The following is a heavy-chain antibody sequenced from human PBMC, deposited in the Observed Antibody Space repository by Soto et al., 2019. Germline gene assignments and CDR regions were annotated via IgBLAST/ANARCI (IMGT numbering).Heavy chain of an antibody. CDR3: GRSYYDFWSGSLYYYMDV. J-gene: IGHJ6*03. D-gene: IGHD3-3*01. CDR1: GGYISSHY. V-gene: IGHV4-59*11. Sequence: SETLSLTCTVSGGYISSHYWSWIRQPPGKGLEWIGHISHSGSTNYNPSLKSRVTISVDTSKNQFSLKLSSVTAADTAVYYCGRSYYDFWSGSLYYYMDVWGKGTTVTVSS. CDR2: ISHSGST.